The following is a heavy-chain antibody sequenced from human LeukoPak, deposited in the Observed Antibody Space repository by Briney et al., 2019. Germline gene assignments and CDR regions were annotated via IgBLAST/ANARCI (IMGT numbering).Heavy chain of an antibody. V-gene: IGHV3-23*01. Sequence: PGGSLRLSCAASGFTFSTHAMNWVRQAPGKGLEWVSRISHNGITTYYAESVKGRFTISRDNSKDTLCLQMNSLRAEDTAVYYCARQRYNWNDLSYYYYMHVWGKGTTVTVPS. D-gene: IGHD1-20*01. CDR1: GFTFSTHA. J-gene: IGHJ6*03. CDR3: ARQRYNWNDLSYYYYMHV. CDR2: ISHNGITT.